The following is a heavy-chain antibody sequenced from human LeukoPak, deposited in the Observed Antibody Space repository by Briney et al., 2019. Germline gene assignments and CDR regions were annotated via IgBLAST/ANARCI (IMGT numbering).Heavy chain of an antibody. J-gene: IGHJ4*02. D-gene: IGHD2-8*02. V-gene: IGHV3-15*01. CDR3: AALGTGFFNY. CDR1: GITFNYAW. Sequence: GGSLRLSCAASGITFNYAWMTLVRQAPGKGLEWVARIKSKADGGTTEYVAPVKGRFTISRDDSQNMLYLQMNSLNTEHSAVYYCAALGTGFFNYWGQGTLVTVSS. CDR2: IKSKADGGTT.